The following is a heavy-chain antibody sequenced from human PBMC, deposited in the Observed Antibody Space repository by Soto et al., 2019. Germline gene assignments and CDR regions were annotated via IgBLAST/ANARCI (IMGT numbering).Heavy chain of an antibody. CDR2: IYYSGST. CDR3: ARGVLH. D-gene: IGHD2-15*01. Sequence: QVQLQESGPGLVKPSQTLSLTCTVSGGSISSGGHYWSLIRQHPGKGLEWIGYIYYSGSTYYNPSLKSGVTISVYTSKNQFSLKLSSVTAADTAVYYCARGVLHWGQGTLVTISS. J-gene: IGHJ4*02. CDR1: GGSISSGGHY. V-gene: IGHV4-31*03.